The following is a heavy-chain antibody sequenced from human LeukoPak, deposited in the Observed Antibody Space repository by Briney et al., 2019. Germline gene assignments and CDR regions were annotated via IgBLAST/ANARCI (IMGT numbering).Heavy chain of an antibody. J-gene: IGHJ4*02. CDR3: AKAPGHYYDSSGYYDY. CDR2: IKQDGSEK. D-gene: IGHD3-22*01. Sequence: GGSLRLSCAASGFTFSSYWMSWVRQAPGKGLEWVANIKQDGSEKYYVDSVKGRFTISRDNAKNSLYLQMNSLRAEDTAVYYCAKAPGHYYDSSGYYDYWGQGTLVTVSS. CDR1: GFTFSSYW. V-gene: IGHV3-7*03.